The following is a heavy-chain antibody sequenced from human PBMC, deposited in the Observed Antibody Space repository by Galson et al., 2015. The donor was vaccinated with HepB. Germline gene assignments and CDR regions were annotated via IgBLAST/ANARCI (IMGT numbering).Heavy chain of an antibody. CDR3: ARSPSSSWGDGFDI. D-gene: IGHD6-13*01. CDR2: IWFDGSNK. J-gene: IGHJ3*02. CDR1: GFTFSTYG. V-gene: IGHV3-33*01. Sequence: SLRLSCAASGFTFSTYGMHWVRQAPGKGLEWVAVIWFDGSNKDCLDSVRGRFTISRDNSKNMLLLEMNSLRDEDTATYYCARSPSSSWGDGFDIWGQGTMVTVSS.